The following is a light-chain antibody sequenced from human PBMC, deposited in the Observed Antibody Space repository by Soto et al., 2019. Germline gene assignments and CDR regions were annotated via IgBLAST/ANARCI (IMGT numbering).Light chain of an antibody. CDR2: DVS. J-gene: IGLJ2*01. CDR3: CSYAGSDTHGV. V-gene: IGLV2-11*01. Sequence: QSALTQPRSVSGSPGQSVTISCTGTSSDVGGYNYVSWYQQHPGKAPKLMIYDVSKRPSGVPDRFSGSKSGNTASLTISVLEAEDEDDDYCCSYAGSDTHGVFGGGTKLTVL. CDR1: SSDVGGYNY.